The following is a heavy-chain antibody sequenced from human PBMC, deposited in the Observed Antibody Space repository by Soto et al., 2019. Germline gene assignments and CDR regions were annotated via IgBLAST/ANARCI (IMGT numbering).Heavy chain of an antibody. D-gene: IGHD5-12*01. Sequence: SETLSLTCAVSGGSISSGGYSWSWIRQPPGKSLEWIGYIYHSGSTYYNPSLKSRVTISVDRSTNQFSLKLSSVTAADTAVYYCARGGYSGYDFRNYYYYYGMDVWGQGTTVTVSS. J-gene: IGHJ6*02. CDR3: ARGGYSGYDFRNYYYYYGMDV. V-gene: IGHV4-30-2*01. CDR2: IYHSGST. CDR1: GGSISSGGYS.